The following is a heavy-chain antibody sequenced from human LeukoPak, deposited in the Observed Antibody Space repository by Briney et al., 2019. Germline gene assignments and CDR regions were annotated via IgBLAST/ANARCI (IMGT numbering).Heavy chain of an antibody. CDR2: INPHSGGS. CDR1: GYTFTAYY. V-gene: IGHV1-2*02. J-gene: IGHJ5*02. CDR3: ARAPEYGGSHHP. Sequence: ASVKVSCKTSGYTFTAYYIHWVRQAPGQGLEWMGWINPHSGGSNYAQKFQGRVTMTRDTSISTAYMDLSSLRSDDTAVYYCARAPEYGGSHHPWGQGTLVTVSS. D-gene: IGHD1-26*01.